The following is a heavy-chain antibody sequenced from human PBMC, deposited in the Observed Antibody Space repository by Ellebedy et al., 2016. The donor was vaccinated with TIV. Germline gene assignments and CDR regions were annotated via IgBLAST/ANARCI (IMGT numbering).Heavy chain of an antibody. D-gene: IGHD6-19*01. CDR1: GFTFSNYW. J-gene: IGHJ4*02. CDR2: IKQDGSEK. V-gene: IGHV3-7*01. CDR3: ARDQWLGRAYYFDS. Sequence: GGSLRLSCATSGFTFSNYWMTWVRQAPGKGLEWEANIKQDGSEKYYVDSVKGRFSISRDNAKNSLYVQMNSLTDEDTAVYYCARDQWLGRAYYFDSWGQGTLVTVSS.